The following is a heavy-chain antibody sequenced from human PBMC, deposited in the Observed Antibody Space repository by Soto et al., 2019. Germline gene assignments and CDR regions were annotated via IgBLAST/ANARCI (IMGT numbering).Heavy chain of an antibody. D-gene: IGHD5-18*01. V-gene: IGHV3-23*01. CDR2: IGGSGGST. CDR3: AKTLGYNYGYVCHGMDV. CDR1: GFTFNNYA. Sequence: GGSLRLSCSASGFTFNNYAMGWVRQAPGKGLEWVSVIGGSGGSTYYADSVKGRFTISSGNSQNTLYLQMNSLRAEDTAVYYCAKTLGYNYGYVCHGMDVWGQGTTVTVSS. J-gene: IGHJ6*02.